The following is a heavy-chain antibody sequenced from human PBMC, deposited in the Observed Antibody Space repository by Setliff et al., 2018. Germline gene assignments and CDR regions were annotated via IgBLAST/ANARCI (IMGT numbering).Heavy chain of an antibody. Sequence: LRLSCAASGFTFSSYWMHWVRQAPGKGLVWVSRINSDGSSTSYADSVKGRFTISRDNAKNTLYLQMNSLRAEDTAVYYCAREVNDNFWSGYLYYYGMDVWGQGTTVTSP. CDR3: AREVNDNFWSGYLYYYGMDV. CDR2: INSDGSST. CDR1: GFTFSSYW. D-gene: IGHD3-3*01. J-gene: IGHJ6*02. V-gene: IGHV3-74*01.